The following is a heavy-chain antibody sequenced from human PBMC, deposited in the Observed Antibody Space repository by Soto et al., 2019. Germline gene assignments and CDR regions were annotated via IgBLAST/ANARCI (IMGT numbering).Heavy chain of an antibody. CDR1: VFIFSSYS. V-gene: IGHV3-21*01. D-gene: IGHD5-12*01. Sequence: PWGSLRLSCAAYVFIFSSYSMNWVRQAPGKGLERVSSTSSSGTYTYYVDSVKGRFTISRDNARNSLYWQMNSLRAEDTAVYYCARELYQIQNTHASSRYDFAYWGQGALVTVSS. CDR2: TSSSGTYT. CDR3: ARELYQIQNTHASSRYDFAY. J-gene: IGHJ4*02.